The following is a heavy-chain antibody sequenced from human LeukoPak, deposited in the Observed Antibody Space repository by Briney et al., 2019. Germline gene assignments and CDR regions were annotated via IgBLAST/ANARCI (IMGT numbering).Heavy chain of an antibody. D-gene: IGHD3-10*01. V-gene: IGHV4-34*01. CDR3: ARWAAGPMVRGVTAKFYYMDV. CDR1: GGSFSGYY. Sequence: SETLSLTCAVYGGSFSGYYWSWIRQPPGQGLEWIGEINHSGSTNYSPSLKSRGTISVDTSKNQFSLKLSSVTAADTAVYYCARWAAGPMVRGVTAKFYYMDVWGKGTTVTVSS. J-gene: IGHJ6*03. CDR2: INHSGST.